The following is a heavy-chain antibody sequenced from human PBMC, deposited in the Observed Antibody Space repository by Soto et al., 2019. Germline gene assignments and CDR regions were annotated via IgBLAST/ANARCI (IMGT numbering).Heavy chain of an antibody. D-gene: IGHD3-10*01. J-gene: IGHJ6*02. V-gene: IGHV4-59*01. Sequence: QVQLQESGPGLVKPSETLSLTCTVSGGSISSYYWSWIRQPPGKGLEWIGYISHSGSTNYNPSLKSRVTISVDTSKNQFSLKLTSVTAADTAEYYCARVDGSGSYYSYYHFYGVDVWGQGTTVTVSS. CDR1: GGSISSYY. CDR3: ARVDGSGSYYSYYHFYGVDV. CDR2: ISHSGST.